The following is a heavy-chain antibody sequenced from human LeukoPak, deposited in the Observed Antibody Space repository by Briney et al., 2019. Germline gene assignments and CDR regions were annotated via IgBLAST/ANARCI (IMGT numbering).Heavy chain of an antibody. CDR2: INPNSGGT. CDR1: GYTFTSYA. J-gene: IGHJ3*02. Sequence: GASVKVSCKASGYTFTSYAMNWVRQAPGQGLECMGWINPNSGGTNYAQKFQGRVTMTRDTSISTAYMELSRLRSDDTAVYYCARTQDSSGWYMVAFDIWGQGTMVTVSS. D-gene: IGHD6-19*01. CDR3: ARTQDSSGWYMVAFDI. V-gene: IGHV1-2*02.